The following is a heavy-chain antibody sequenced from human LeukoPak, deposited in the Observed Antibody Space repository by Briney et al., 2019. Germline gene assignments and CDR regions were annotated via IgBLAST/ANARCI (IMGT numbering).Heavy chain of an antibody. V-gene: IGHV3-53*04. CDR2: IYSGGST. J-gene: IGHJ4*02. CDR3: AREGYSSSSVY. Sequence: GGSLRLSCAASGFTVGSNYMSWVRQAPGKGLEWVSVIYSGGSTYYADSVKGRFTISRHNSKNTLYLQMNSLRAEDTAVYYCAREGYSSSSVYWGQGTLVTVSS. D-gene: IGHD6-6*01. CDR1: GFTVGSNY.